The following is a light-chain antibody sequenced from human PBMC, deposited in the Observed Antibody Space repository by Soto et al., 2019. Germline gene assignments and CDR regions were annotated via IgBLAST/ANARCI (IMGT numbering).Light chain of an antibody. CDR1: TSDVGGYNY. V-gene: IGLV2-14*01. Sequence: QSALTQPASVSGSPGQSITISCTGTTSDVGGYNYVSWYQQHTGNAPKLMIYDVSNRPSGVSNRFSGSKSGNTASLTIFGLQAEDEADYYCSSYTSSNTQIFGGGTKLTVL. CDR2: DVS. CDR3: SSYTSSNTQI. J-gene: IGLJ2*01.